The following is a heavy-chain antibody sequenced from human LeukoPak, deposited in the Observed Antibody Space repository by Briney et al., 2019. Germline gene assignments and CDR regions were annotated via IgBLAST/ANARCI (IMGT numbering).Heavy chain of an antibody. CDR3: ARDRGSRLWYFDL. CDR1: GYTFTSYY. Sequence: GASVKVSCKASGYTFTSYYMHWVRQAPGQGLEWIGWINPNSGGTNYAQKFQGRVTMTRDTSISTAYMELSRLRSDDTAVYYCARDRGSRLWYFDLWGRGTLVTVSS. D-gene: IGHD2-15*01. J-gene: IGHJ2*01. V-gene: IGHV1-2*02. CDR2: INPNSGGT.